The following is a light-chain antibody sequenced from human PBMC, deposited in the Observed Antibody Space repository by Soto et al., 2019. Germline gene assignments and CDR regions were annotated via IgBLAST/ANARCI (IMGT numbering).Light chain of an antibody. J-gene: IGKJ4*01. Sequence: EIVFTQCPATLSLSPGDRATLSCSASQSVRSDYFAWYQQKLGQAPRVIIFGVSTRATAIQDRFSGSGAGTEFTLTISRLEPEDFALDYCQQYGNLTLTFGGGTKVDIK. V-gene: IGKV3-20*01. CDR1: QSVRSDY. CDR2: GVS. CDR3: QQYGNLTLT.